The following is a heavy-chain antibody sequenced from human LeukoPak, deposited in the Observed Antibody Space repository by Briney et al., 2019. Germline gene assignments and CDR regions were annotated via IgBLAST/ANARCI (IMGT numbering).Heavy chain of an antibody. V-gene: IGHV4-34*01. CDR2: INHSGST. CDR3: ARGLGAH. Sequence: SETLSLTCAVYGGSFSGYYWSWIRQPPGKGLEWIGEINHSGSTNYNPSLKSRVTISVDTSKNQFSLKLSSVTAADTAVCYCARGLGAHWGQGTLVTVSS. J-gene: IGHJ4*02. D-gene: IGHD3-16*01. CDR1: GGSFSGYY.